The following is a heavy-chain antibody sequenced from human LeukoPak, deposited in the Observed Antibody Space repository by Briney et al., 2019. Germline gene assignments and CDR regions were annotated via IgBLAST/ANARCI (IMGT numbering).Heavy chain of an antibody. V-gene: IGHV3-23*01. Sequence: PGGSLRLSCAASGFTFSSYAMSWVRQAPGEGLRWVSAISGSGGSTYYADSVEGRFTISRDNSKDTLFLQVNSLRAEDMAVYYCANLIAAAGTPIDYWGQGTLVTVSS. D-gene: IGHD6-13*01. CDR3: ANLIAAAGTPIDY. CDR1: GFTFSSYA. CDR2: ISGSGGST. J-gene: IGHJ4*02.